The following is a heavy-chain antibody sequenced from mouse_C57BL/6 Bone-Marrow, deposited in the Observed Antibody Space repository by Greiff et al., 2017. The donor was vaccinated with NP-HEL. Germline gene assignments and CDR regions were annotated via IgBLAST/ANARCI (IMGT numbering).Heavy chain of an antibody. CDR3: AREGGLRRRTYAMDY. CDR1: GFTFSDYY. D-gene: IGHD2-4*01. V-gene: IGHV5-16*01. J-gene: IGHJ4*01. CDR2: INYDGSST. Sequence: DVKLVESEGGLVQPGSSMKLSCTASGFTFSDYYMAWVRQVPEKGLEWVANINYDGSSTYYLDPLKSRFIISRDNAKNILYLQMSSLKSEDTATYYCAREGGLRRRTYAMDYWGQGTSVTVSS.